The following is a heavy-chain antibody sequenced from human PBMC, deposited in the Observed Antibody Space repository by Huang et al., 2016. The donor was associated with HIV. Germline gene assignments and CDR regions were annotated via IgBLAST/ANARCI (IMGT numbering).Heavy chain of an antibody. CDR2: VNHSGST. CDR1: GGSFSGHS. J-gene: IGHJ4*02. Sequence: QVQLQQWGAGLLKPSETLSLPCAVYGGSFSGHSWTWIRQPPGKGLEWIGEVNHSGSTNYNPSLKSRVTISVDTSKNQFSLKLTSVTAADTAVYYYARGYIRLSYWGQGTLVTVSS. CDR3: ARGYIRLSY. V-gene: IGHV4-34*01. D-gene: IGHD5-18*01.